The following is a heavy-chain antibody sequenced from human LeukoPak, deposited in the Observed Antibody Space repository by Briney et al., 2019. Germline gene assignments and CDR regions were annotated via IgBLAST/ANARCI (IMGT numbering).Heavy chain of an antibody. D-gene: IGHD2-2*01. J-gene: IGHJ6*03. CDR3: ARDRVEVPAAKANYYYYYMDV. CDR1: GGTFSSYA. CDR2: SIPIFGTA. V-gene: IGHV1-69*05. Sequence: AAVKVSCKASGGTFSSYAINWLRPAPGQGLEWMGGSIPIFGTANYAQKFQGRVTITTDESTSTAYMELSSLRSEDTAVYYCARDRVEVPAAKANYYYYYMDVWGKGTTVTVSS.